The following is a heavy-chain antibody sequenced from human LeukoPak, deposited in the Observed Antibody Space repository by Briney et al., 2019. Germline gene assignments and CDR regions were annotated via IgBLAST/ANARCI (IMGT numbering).Heavy chain of an antibody. CDR3: ASPQSGYSYGYD. V-gene: IGHV1-69*05. Sequence: SVKVSCKASGGTFSSYAISWVRQAPGQGLEWMGRIIPIFGTANYAQKFQGRVTITTDESTSTAYMELSSLRSEDTAVYYYASPQSGYSYGYDWGQGTLVTVSS. CDR2: IIPIFGTA. D-gene: IGHD5-18*01. CDR1: GGTFSSYA. J-gene: IGHJ4*02.